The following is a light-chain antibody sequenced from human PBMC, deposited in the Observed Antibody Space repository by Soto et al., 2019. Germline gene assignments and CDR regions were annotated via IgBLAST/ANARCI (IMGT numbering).Light chain of an antibody. CDR1: SSDVGGYNY. CDR3: CSYAGSYTFYV. J-gene: IGLJ1*01. V-gene: IGLV2-11*01. CDR2: DVS. Sequence: QSVLTQPRSVSGSPGQSVTISCTGTSSDVGGYNYVSWYQRHPGKAPKLMIHDVSKRPSGVPDRFSGSKSGNTASLTISGLQAEDEADYYCCSYAGSYTFYVFGTGTKLTVL.